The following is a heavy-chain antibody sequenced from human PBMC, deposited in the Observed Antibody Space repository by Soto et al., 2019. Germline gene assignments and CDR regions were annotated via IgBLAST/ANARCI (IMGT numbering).Heavy chain of an antibody. D-gene: IGHD2-2*01. Sequence: GGSLRLSCAASGFTFSSYAMSWVRQAPGKGLEWVSAISGSGGSTYYADSVKGRFTISRDNSKNTLYLQMNSLRAEDTAVYYCAKDLRKDQHHTRKYCSSTSCYKSPFDYWGQGTLVTVSS. CDR3: AKDLRKDQHHTRKYCSSTSCYKSPFDY. CDR2: ISGSGGST. J-gene: IGHJ4*02. V-gene: IGHV3-23*01. CDR1: GFTFSSYA.